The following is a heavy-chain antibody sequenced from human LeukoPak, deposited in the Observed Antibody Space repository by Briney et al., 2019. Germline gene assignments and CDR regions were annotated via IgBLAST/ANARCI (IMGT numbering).Heavy chain of an antibody. CDR3: ARGPKTSFDY. V-gene: IGHV3-48*01. Sequence: GGSLRLSCAASALTFSDYSMNWVRQAPGKGLEWISYISSNGSTIYYAASVKGRFTISRDSAKNSLYLQMNGPRAEDTAIYYCARGPKTSFDYWGQGTLVTVSS. J-gene: IGHJ4*02. CDR2: ISSNGSTI. CDR1: ALTFSDYS.